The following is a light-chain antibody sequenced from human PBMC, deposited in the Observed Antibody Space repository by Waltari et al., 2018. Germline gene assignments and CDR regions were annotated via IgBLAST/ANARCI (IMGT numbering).Light chain of an antibody. CDR1: QSVTSIQ. V-gene: IGKV3-20*01. J-gene: IGKJ4*01. CDR3: QQYDGEVVT. Sequence: TQYPGTLSLSPGDRGTLSCRASQSVTSIQLTWYQEKVGQAPRLLIYCTSIRATGNPDNLRRSGPGTDFNLTISKLEPEDFAVYYCQQYDGEVVTFGGGPKVEI. CDR2: CTS.